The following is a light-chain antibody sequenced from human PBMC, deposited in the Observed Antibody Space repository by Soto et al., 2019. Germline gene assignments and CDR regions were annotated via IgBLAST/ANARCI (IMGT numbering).Light chain of an antibody. CDR1: QNLGTLY. Sequence: EIVLTQSPGTLSLSPGERGTLSCRASQNLGTLYLAWFQQKSGQAPRLLIYSASRRATGIPDRFTGSGSGTDLTLTINRVEPEDFAVYFCQQYAGSPRTFGQGTKVDIK. V-gene: IGKV3-20*01. CDR2: SAS. J-gene: IGKJ1*01. CDR3: QQYAGSPRT.